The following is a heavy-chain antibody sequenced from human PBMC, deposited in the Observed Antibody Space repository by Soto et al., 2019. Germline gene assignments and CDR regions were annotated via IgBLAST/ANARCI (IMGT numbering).Heavy chain of an antibody. J-gene: IGHJ6*02. Sequence: SETLSLTCTVSGGSISSGGYCWSWIRQHPGKGLEWIGYIYYSGSTYYNPSLKSRVTISVDTSKNQFSLKLSSVTAADTAVYYCARGVVIISYYYGMDVWGQGTTVTVSS. CDR2: IYYSGST. CDR3: ARGVVIISYYYGMDV. D-gene: IGHD3-3*01. V-gene: IGHV4-31*03. CDR1: GGSISSGGYC.